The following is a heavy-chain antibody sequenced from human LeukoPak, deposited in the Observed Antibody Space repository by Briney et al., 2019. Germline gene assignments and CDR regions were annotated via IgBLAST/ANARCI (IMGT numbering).Heavy chain of an antibody. V-gene: IGHV3-23*01. Sequence: AGGSLRLSCAASGFTFSSNSMNWVRQAPGRGLEWVSVITNNGATTYYADSVKGRFTISRDNSKNMLYLQMNSLRAEDTAVYYCAKDHGSGSEFDYWGQGTLVTVSS. CDR3: AKDHGSGSEFDY. D-gene: IGHD3-10*01. CDR1: GFTFSSNS. CDR2: ITNNGATT. J-gene: IGHJ4*02.